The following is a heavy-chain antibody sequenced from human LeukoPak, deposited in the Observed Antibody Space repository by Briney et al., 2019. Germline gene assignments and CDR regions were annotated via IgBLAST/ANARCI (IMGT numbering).Heavy chain of an antibody. CDR1: GGTFSSYA. J-gene: IGHJ6*02. Sequence: GASVKVSCKASGGTFSSYAISWVRQAPGQGLEWMGRIIPILGIANYAQKFQGRVTITADKSTSTAYMELSSLRSEDTAVYYCARDRQRYYGMDVWGQGTSVTVSS. CDR2: IIPILGIA. D-gene: IGHD5-18*01. V-gene: IGHV1-69*04. CDR3: ARDRQRYYGMDV.